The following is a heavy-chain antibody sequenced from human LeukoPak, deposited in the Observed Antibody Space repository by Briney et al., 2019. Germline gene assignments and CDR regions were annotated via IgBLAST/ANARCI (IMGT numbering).Heavy chain of an antibody. CDR2: IYYSGST. D-gene: IGHD5-18*01. Sequence: SETLSLTCTVSGGSISSYYWSWIRQPPGKGLEWTGYIYYSGSTNYNPSLKGRVTISVDTSKNQFSLKLSSVTAADTAVYYCARGSPLQLWLREYYFDYWGQGTLVTVSS. CDR3: ARGSPLQLWLREYYFDY. J-gene: IGHJ4*02. V-gene: IGHV4-59*01. CDR1: GGSISSYY.